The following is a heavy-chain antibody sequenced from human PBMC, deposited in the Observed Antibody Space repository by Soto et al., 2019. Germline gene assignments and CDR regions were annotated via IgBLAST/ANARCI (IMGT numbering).Heavy chain of an antibody. V-gene: IGHV3-15*07. CDR2: IVSRSDGGAI. CDR1: GFTFTSAW. Sequence: EVQLVESGGGFVKPGGSLRLSCAASGFTFTSAWMNWVRQAPGKGLEWVARIVSRSDGGAIDYAAPVRGRFTISRDDSKNTLYLQMNSLKVEDTGIYFWTTATKLNAGGQVSGAFDVWGQGTMVTASS. CDR3: TTATKLNAGGQVSGAFDV. J-gene: IGHJ3*01. D-gene: IGHD6-25*01.